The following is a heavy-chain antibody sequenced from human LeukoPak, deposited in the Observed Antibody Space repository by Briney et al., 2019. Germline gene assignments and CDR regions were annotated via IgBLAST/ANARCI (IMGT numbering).Heavy chain of an antibody. CDR1: GFTVSSNY. CDR3: ARSYYGSGSYSD. J-gene: IGHJ4*02. V-gene: IGHV3-53*01. D-gene: IGHD3-10*01. CDR2: IYSGGNT. Sequence: PGGSLRLSCAASGFTVSSNYMSWVRQAPGKGLERVSIIYSGGNTYYTDSVKGRFTISRDNSKNTLYLQMNSLRAEDTAVYYCARSYYGSGSYSDWGQGTLVTVSS.